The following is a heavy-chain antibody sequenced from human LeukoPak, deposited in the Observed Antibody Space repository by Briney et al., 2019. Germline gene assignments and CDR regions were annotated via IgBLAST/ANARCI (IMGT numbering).Heavy chain of an antibody. D-gene: IGHD3-3*01. CDR3: ARLVPERFFQLNPEGYYDY. V-gene: IGHV4-34*01. CDR2: INRNGNT. J-gene: IGHJ4*02. Sequence: TSETLSLTCAISGEPFSGYYWGWIRQPPGKGLELIGEINRNGNTDYNPSLKSRVSMSIDTSKNQFSLKLISVTAADTAVYYCARLVPERFFQLNPEGYYDYWGQGILVTVSS. CDR1: GEPFSGYY.